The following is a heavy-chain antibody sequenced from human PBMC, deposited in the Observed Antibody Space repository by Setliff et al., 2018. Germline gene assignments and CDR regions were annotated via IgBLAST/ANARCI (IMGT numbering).Heavy chain of an antibody. J-gene: IGHJ4*02. Sequence: ASVKVSCKASGYTFTSYDINWVRQAPGQGLEWMGWMSPDSDRKASAQKFQGRVTMTRNNSISTFYMELSSLRSDDTAVYYCARGVGAVGDYWGQGTLVTVSS. CDR3: ARGVGAVGDY. V-gene: IGHV1-8*02. CDR1: GYTFTSYD. CDR2: MSPDSDRK. D-gene: IGHD1-26*01.